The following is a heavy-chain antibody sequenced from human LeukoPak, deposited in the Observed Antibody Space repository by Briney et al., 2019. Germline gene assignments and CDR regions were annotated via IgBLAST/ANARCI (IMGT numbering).Heavy chain of an antibody. CDR1: GFTFGDYG. CDR3: TRSSSGWYSDY. J-gene: IGHJ4*02. Sequence: GGSLRLSCTASGFTFGDYGMSWVRQAPGKGLEWVGFTRSKAYGGTTEYAASVKGRFIISRDDFKSIAYLQMNSLKTEDTAVYYCTRSSSGWYSDYWGQGTLVTVSS. CDR2: TRSKAYGGTT. V-gene: IGHV3-49*04. D-gene: IGHD6-19*01.